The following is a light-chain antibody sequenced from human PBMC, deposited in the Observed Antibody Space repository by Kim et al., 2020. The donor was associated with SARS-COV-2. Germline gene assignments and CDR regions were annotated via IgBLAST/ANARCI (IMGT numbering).Light chain of an antibody. CDR1: QSVSTN. Sequence: EIVMTQSPATLSVSPGERATLSCRASQSVSTNVAWYQQRPGLAPRLLMYGASTRATGTPARFSGSGSGTEFSLTISSLQSEDFAVYYCQQYNNWYTFGQGTKLEI. J-gene: IGKJ2*01. V-gene: IGKV3-15*01. CDR3: QQYNNWYT. CDR2: GAS.